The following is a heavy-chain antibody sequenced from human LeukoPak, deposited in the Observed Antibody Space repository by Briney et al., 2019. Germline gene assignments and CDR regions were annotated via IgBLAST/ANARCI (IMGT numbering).Heavy chain of an antibody. J-gene: IGHJ4*02. CDR1: GFTFSSYG. CDR3: ADLNYFDY. Sequence: GGSLRLSCAASGFTFSSYGMHWVRQAPGKGLEWVAVISYDGGNKYYADSVKGRFTIPRDNSKNTLYLQMNSLRAEDTAVYYCADLNYFDYWGQGTLVTVSS. V-gene: IGHV3-30*03. CDR2: ISYDGGNK.